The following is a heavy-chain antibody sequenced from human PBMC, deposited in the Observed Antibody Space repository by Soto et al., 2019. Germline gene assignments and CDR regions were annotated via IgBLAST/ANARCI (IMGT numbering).Heavy chain of an antibody. Sequence: QLPLQESGSGLVKPSQTLSLTCAVSGGSITSGNSYSWSWIRQPPGKGLEWIGSISHTGSTSYNPSLKGRVTMSVDKSKNHFSLKLSSVTAADMAVYYCARAVAPYLGTWFDPWGQGTLVIVSS. CDR1: GGSITSGNSYS. J-gene: IGHJ5*02. CDR2: ISHTGST. CDR3: ARAVAPYLGTWFDP. D-gene: IGHD3-16*01. V-gene: IGHV4-30-2*01.